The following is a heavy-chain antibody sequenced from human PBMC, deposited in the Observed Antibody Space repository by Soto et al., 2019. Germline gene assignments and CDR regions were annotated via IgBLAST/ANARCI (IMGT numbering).Heavy chain of an antibody. D-gene: IGHD1-26*01. CDR2: IKSKSNGGTT. Sequence: EVQLVESGGGLVKPGGSLGLSCAASGITFSNAWMNWVRQAPGKGLEWVGLIKSKSNGGTTDYAAPVKGRFAISRDDSKNTLYLQMNSLKTEDTGVYYCVTERAGSFDNWGQGTLVTVSS. V-gene: IGHV3-15*01. CDR3: VTERAGSFDN. J-gene: IGHJ4*02. CDR1: GITFSNAW.